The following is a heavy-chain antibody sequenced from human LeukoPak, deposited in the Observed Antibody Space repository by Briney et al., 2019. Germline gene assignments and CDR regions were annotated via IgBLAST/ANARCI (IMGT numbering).Heavy chain of an antibody. V-gene: IGHV3-30-3*01. J-gene: IGHJ4*02. CDR2: VSYDGSNK. CDR3: AREVWGIVGATTYFDY. D-gene: IGHD1-26*01. Sequence: GGSLRLSCAASGFTFSSYAMHWVRQAPGKGLEWVAVVSYDGSNKYYADSAKGRFTISRDNSKNTLYLQINSLRAEDTAVYYCAREVWGIVGATTYFDYWGQGTLVTVSS. CDR1: GFTFSSYA.